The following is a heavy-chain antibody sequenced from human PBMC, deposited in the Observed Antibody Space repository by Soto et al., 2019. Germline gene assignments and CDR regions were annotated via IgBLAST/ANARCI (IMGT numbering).Heavy chain of an antibody. CDR2: ISSSGSDT. V-gene: IGHV3-23*01. Sequence: VQLLESGGGLVQPGGSLRLSCAASGFTFTSHAMSWVRQAPGKGLEWVSAISSSGSDTYHADSVKGRFTISRDNSKNTLYLQMNSLRAEDTAVYFCAKADYYGSGSYIFDFWGQGTLVTVSS. CDR1: GFTFTSHA. J-gene: IGHJ4*02. D-gene: IGHD3-10*01. CDR3: AKADYYGSGSYIFDF.